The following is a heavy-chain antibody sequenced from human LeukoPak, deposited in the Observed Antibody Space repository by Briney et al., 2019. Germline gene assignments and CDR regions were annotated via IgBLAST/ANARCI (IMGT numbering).Heavy chain of an antibody. Sequence: PSETLSLTCAVSGYSISSGYYWGWIRQPPGKGLEWIGSIYHSGSTYYNPSLKSRVTISVDTSKNQFSLKLSSVTAADMAVYYCARLIFEDIVVVPAAGSIDYWGQGTLVTVPS. V-gene: IGHV4-38-2*01. CDR3: ARLIFEDIVVVPAAGSIDY. J-gene: IGHJ4*02. CDR2: IYHSGST. D-gene: IGHD2-2*01. CDR1: GYSISSGYY.